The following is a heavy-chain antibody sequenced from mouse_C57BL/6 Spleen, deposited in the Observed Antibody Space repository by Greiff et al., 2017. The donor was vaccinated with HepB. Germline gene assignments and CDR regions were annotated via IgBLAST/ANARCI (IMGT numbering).Heavy chain of an antibody. J-gene: IGHJ3*01. CDR3: ARGYYGSSWFAY. D-gene: IGHD1-1*01. Sequence: VQVVESGPELVKPGASVKISCKASGYAFSSSWMNWVKQRPGKGLEWIGRIYPGDGDTNYNGKFKGKATLTADKSSSTAYMQLSSLTSEDSAVYFCARGYYGSSWFAYWGQGTLVTVSA. CDR1: GYAFSSSW. CDR2: IYPGDGDT. V-gene: IGHV1-82*01.